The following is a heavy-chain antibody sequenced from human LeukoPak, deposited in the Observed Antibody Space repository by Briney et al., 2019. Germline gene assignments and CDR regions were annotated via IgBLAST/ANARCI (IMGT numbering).Heavy chain of an antibody. J-gene: IGHJ6*02. V-gene: IGHV4-59*01. CDR2: IHYSGRA. CDR1: GGSISGYY. CDR3: VRFGVNYDMDV. Sequence: TSETLSLTCSVSGGSISGYYWTWVRQPPGKGLEWIGQIHYSGRADYNPSLKGRITMSVDTSRNQISLKLSSVTAADTAIYYCVRFGVNYDMDVWGQGTTVTVFS. D-gene: IGHD3-16*01.